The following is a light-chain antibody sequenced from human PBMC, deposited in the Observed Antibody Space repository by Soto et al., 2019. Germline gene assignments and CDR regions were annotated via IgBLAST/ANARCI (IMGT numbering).Light chain of an antibody. CDR3: QQYGSSLRT. V-gene: IGKV3-20*01. Sequence: EIVLTQSPGTLSLSPGERATLSCRASQSVSSSYLAWYQQKPGQAPRLLIYGASSRATGIPDRFSGSGSGTDFTLTISRLEPEDFVVYYCQQYGSSLRTFGGGTKVEIK. J-gene: IGKJ4*01. CDR2: GAS. CDR1: QSVSSSY.